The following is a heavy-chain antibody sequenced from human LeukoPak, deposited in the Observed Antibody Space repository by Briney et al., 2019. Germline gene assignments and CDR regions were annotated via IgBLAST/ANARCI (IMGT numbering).Heavy chain of an antibody. J-gene: IGHJ5*02. V-gene: IGHV6-1*01. D-gene: IGHD2-2*01. CDR1: GDSVSSNSVT. CDR2: TYYRSTWYN. Sequence: QTLSLTCAISGDSVSSNSVTWNWIRQSPSRGLEWLGGTYYRSTWYNDYAVSVRGRITVNPDTSKNQFSLHLNSVTPEDTAVYYCARRLTQYDCFDPWGQGILVTVSP. CDR3: ARRLTQYDCFDP.